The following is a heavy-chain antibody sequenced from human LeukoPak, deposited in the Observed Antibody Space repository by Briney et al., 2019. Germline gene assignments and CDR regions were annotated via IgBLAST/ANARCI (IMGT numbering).Heavy chain of an antibody. J-gene: IGHJ4*02. CDR3: ARGRGTTSSNFDY. Sequence: GASVKVSCKASGYTFTGYYMHWVRQAPGQGLEWMGWINPNNGGTNYAQKFQGRVTMTRDTSISTVYMELSRLTSDDTAVYYYARGRGTTSSNFDYWGQGNLVTVSS. CDR2: INPNNGGT. CDR1: GYTFTGYY. V-gene: IGHV1-2*02. D-gene: IGHD2-2*01.